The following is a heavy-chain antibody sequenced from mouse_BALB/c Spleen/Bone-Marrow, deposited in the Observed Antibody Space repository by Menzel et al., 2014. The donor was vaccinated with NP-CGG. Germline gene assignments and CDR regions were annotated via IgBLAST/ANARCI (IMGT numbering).Heavy chain of an antibody. D-gene: IGHD2-10*02. V-gene: IGHV1-80*01. CDR1: GYPFSSYW. CDR3: ARKYGDY. Sequence: LVESGAELVRPGSSVKISCKASGYPFSSYWMSWVKQRPGQGLGWIGQIYPGDGETNYNGKFKGNATLTADKSSSTAYMQLISLTSEDSAVYFCARKYGDYWGQGTTLTVSS. J-gene: IGHJ2*01. CDR2: IYPGDGET.